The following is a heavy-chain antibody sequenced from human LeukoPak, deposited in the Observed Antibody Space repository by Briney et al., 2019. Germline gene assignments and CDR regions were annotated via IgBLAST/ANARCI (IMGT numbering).Heavy chain of an antibody. CDR2: ISAYNGNT. D-gene: IGHD6-13*01. J-gene: IGHJ6*03. CDR1: GYTFTSYG. V-gene: IGHV1-18*01. CDR3: ARVLGAAGPMSLDYYMDV. Sequence: ASVTVSCKASGYTFTSYGISWVRQAPGQGLEWMGWISAYNGNTNYAQKLQGRVTMTTDTSTSTAYMELRSLRSDDTAVYYCARVLGAAGPMSLDYYMDVWGKGTTVTVSS.